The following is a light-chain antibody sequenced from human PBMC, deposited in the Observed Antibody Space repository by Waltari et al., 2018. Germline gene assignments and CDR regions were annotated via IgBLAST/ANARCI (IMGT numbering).Light chain of an antibody. CDR1: DS. Sequence: QSVLTQPPSVSGAPGQRVTISCSESDSKLLIFDNNYRPSGVPDRFSGSKSGTSASLAITGLQAEDEADYYCQSYDNNMSGSLVFGGGTKLTVL. J-gene: IGLJ2*01. V-gene: IGLV1-40*01. CDR3: QSYDNNMSGSLV. CDR2: DNN.